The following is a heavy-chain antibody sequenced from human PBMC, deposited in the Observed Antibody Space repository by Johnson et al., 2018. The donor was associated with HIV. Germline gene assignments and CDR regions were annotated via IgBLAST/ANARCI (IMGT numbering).Heavy chain of an antibody. Sequence: QVQLVESGGGVVQPGRSLRLSCAASGFSFTKYAMHWVRQAPGKGLEWVAIISYDGNNKYYADSVKGRFTISRDNSKNTLYLQMNSLRAEDTAVYYCAPRGRVGGSYGDAFDIWGQGTMVTVSS. J-gene: IGHJ3*02. CDR3: APRGRVGGSYGDAFDI. CDR2: ISYDGNNK. V-gene: IGHV3-30-3*01. D-gene: IGHD1-26*01. CDR1: GFSFTKYA.